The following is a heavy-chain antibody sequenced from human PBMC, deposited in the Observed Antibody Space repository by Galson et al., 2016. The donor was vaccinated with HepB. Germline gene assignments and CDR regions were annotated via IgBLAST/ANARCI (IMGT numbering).Heavy chain of an antibody. Sequence: SLRLSCAASGFSLSDAWMSWVRQAPGKGLEWVGRIASKTDGETTDYAGPVKSRFTFFRDDSRGTLYIEMGSLKTEDTALYDCSRMVRGHENSFDIWGQGTMVTVSS. CDR3: SRMVRGHENSFDI. D-gene: IGHD3-10*01. CDR1: GFSLSDAW. V-gene: IGHV3-15*04. J-gene: IGHJ3*02. CDR2: IASKTDGETT.